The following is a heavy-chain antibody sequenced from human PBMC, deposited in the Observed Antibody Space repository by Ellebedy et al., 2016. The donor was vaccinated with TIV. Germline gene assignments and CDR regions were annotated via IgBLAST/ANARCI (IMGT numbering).Heavy chain of an antibody. CDR1: GYTFTSYG. Sequence: AASVKVSCKASGYTFTSYGISWVRQAPGQGLAWMGWISTYNGNTKYAQRLQGRVTMTTDTSTSTAYMELRSLRSDDTAVYYCARDLAAGKQYYYYYGMDAWGQGTTVTVSS. CDR2: ISTYNGNT. V-gene: IGHV1-18*04. J-gene: IGHJ6*02. D-gene: IGHD6-13*01. CDR3: ARDLAAGKQYYYYYGMDA.